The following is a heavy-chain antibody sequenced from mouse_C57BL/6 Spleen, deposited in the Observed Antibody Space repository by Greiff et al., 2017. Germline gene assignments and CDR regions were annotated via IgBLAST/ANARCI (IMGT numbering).Heavy chain of an antibody. D-gene: IGHD1-1*01. CDR2: FYPGDGST. V-gene: IGHV1-82*01. CDR3: TRGGVELDFGD. CDR1: GYAFTSSC. Sequence: QVQLQQSGPELVKPGASVKISCKASGYAFTSSCMHWVKQRPGKGLEWIGRFYPGDGSTKYNGKFKGKATLTADKSSSTAYMQLSSMTSEDSAVYFCTRGGVELDFGDWGQGTTVTVAS. J-gene: IGHJ2*01.